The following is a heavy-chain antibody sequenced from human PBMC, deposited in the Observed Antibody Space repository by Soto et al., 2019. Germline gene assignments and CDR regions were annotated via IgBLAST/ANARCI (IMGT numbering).Heavy chain of an antibody. CDR1: GGSISSYY. Sequence: PSETLSLTCTVSGGSISSYYWSWIRQPAGKGLEWIGYIYYSGSTNYNPSLKSRVTISVDTSKNQFSLKLSSVTAADTAVYYCARALILTGYYIHDAFDIWGQGTMVTVSS. CDR2: IYYSGST. V-gene: IGHV4-59*01. D-gene: IGHD3-9*01. J-gene: IGHJ3*02. CDR3: ARALILTGYYIHDAFDI.